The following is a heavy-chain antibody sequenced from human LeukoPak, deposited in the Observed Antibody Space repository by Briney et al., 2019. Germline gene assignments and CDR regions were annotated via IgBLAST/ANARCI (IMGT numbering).Heavy chain of an antibody. CDR2: IYYSGNT. D-gene: IGHD3/OR15-3a*01. CDR3: ARQTGSRLFILP. J-gene: IGHJ4*02. V-gene: IGHV4-39*01. CDR1: GVSISSSNSY. Sequence: PSETLSLTCTVSGVSISSSNSYWGWIRQPPGKGLEWIGSIYYSGNTYYNASLKSQVPISIDTSKNQFSLRLTSVTAADTAVYYCARQTGSRLFILPGGQGTLVTVSS.